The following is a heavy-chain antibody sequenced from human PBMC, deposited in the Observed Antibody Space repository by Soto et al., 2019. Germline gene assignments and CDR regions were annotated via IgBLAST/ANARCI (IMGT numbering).Heavy chain of an antibody. Sequence: SETLSLTCTVSGGSISRGGYYWSWIRQHPGKGLEWLAYLYYGGSTHYNPSLKSRVTISVDASKNQFSLTLSSVTAADRAIYFCARLEMGELRIDHWGQGIQVTVSS. V-gene: IGHV4-31*03. CDR2: LYYGGST. CDR1: GGSISRGGYY. CDR3: ARLEMGELRIDH. D-gene: IGHD3-16*01. J-gene: IGHJ4*02.